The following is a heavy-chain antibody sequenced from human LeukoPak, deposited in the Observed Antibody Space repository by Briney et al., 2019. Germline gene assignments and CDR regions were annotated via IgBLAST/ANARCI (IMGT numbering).Heavy chain of an antibody. Sequence: GGSLRLSCAASGFTVSTNYVSWVRQAPGKGLEWVSVIYRHGGTAYADSVQGRFPISRDNSKNTVDLQMNSLRAEDTAVYYCARDVIYASEIYSYGDSWGQGTLVTVSS. CDR2: IYRHGGT. D-gene: IGHD3-16*01. V-gene: IGHV3-66*01. CDR3: ARDVIYASEIYSYGDS. CDR1: GFTVSTNY. J-gene: IGHJ4*02.